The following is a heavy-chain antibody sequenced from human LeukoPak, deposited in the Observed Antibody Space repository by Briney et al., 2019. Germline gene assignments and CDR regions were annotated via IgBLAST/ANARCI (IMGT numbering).Heavy chain of an antibody. D-gene: IGHD3-9*01. CDR2: INHSGST. CDR1: GGSFSGYY. CDR3: ARETRVAYYDILTGFTLTRYFDY. J-gene: IGHJ4*02. V-gene: IGHV4-34*01. Sequence: PSETLSLTCAVYGGSFSGYYWSWIRQPPGKGLEWIGEINHSGSTNYNPSLKSRVTISVDTSKNQFSLKLSSVTAADTAVYYCARETRVAYYDILTGFTLTRYFDYWGQGTLVTVS.